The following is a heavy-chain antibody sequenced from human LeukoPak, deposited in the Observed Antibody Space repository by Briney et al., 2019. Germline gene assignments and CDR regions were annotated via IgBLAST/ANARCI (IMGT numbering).Heavy chain of an antibody. Sequence: GGSLRLSCAASGFTFSSYAMTWVRQAPGKGLEWVSGISGSGTNTYYADSVKGRFTISRDNSKNTLSLQMSSLRAEDTAMYYCAKDTSTRWYSSTPLPGDYWGQGTLVTVS. D-gene: IGHD6-13*01. V-gene: IGHV3-23*01. CDR1: GFTFSSYA. CDR2: ISGSGTNT. J-gene: IGHJ4*02. CDR3: AKDTSTRWYSSTPLPGDY.